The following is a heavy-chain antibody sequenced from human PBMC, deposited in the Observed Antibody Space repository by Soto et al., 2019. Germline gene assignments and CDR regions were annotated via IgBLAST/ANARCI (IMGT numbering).Heavy chain of an antibody. CDR3: ARDQVVVAATSYYYYGMDV. CDR1: GGSISSYY. Sequence: PSETLSLTCTVSGGSISSYYWSWIRQPPGKGLEWIGYTYYSGSTNYNPSLKSRVTISVDTSKNQFSLKLSSVTAADTAVYYCARDQVVVAATSYYYYGMDVWGQGTTVTVSS. V-gene: IGHV4-59*01. D-gene: IGHD2-15*01. CDR2: TYYSGST. J-gene: IGHJ6*02.